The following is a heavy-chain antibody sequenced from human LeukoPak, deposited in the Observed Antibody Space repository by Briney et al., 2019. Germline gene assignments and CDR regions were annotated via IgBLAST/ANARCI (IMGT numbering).Heavy chain of an antibody. J-gene: IGHJ4*02. Sequence: GGSLRLSCAASGFTFSSYAMHWVRQAPGKGLEWVAVISYDGSNKYYADSVKGRFTISRDNSKNTLYLQMNSLRAEGTAVYYCAREFLDYYDSSGYYLPDCWGQGTLVTVSS. CDR1: GFTFSSYA. CDR2: ISYDGSNK. V-gene: IGHV3-30-3*01. CDR3: AREFLDYYDSSGYYLPDC. D-gene: IGHD3-22*01.